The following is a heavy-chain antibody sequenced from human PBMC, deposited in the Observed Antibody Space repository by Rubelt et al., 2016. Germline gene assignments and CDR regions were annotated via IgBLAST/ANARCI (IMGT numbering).Heavy chain of an antibody. J-gene: IGHJ4*02. D-gene: IGHD3-16*01. CDR2: IKTRRDGGTI. CDR1: GFPFSRDW. Sequence: DVQLVESGGDLVQPGGSLRLSCAASGFPFSRDWMSWVRQAPGKGLEWVGRIKTRRDGGTIDYAPLVKDRFTISTDESEDTLYLQMSSLTTQDTGVYYCTTEGGANWGQGTLVTVSS. CDR3: TTEGGAN. V-gene: IGHV3-15*05.